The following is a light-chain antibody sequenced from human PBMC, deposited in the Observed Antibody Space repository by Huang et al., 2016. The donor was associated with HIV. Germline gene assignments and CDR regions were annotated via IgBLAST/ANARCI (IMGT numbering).Light chain of an antibody. CDR3: QQLDVYPPT. Sequence: HLTQSPSSLSASVGDRVTITCRASQDISSYLAWYQQKPGKSPKLLIYAASALHGGVPSRFSGSGSGTDFALTISSLQREDFATYYCQQLDVYPPTFGQGTKVEIK. CDR1: QDISSY. V-gene: IGKV1-9*01. CDR2: AAS. J-gene: IGKJ1*01.